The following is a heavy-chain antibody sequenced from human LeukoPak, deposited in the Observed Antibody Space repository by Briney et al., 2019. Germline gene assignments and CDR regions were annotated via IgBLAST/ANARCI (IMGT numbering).Heavy chain of an antibody. CDR3: ARDRGGATGFDY. J-gene: IGHJ4*02. Sequence: SETLSLTCGVSGYSISSGYYWGWIRQPPGKGLEYIGSMSHSGSTFYNPSLKSQITISVDTSKNQFSLKLRSVTAADTAVYYCARDRGGATGFDYWGQGTLVTVSS. CDR1: GYSISSGYY. CDR2: MSHSGST. V-gene: IGHV4-38-2*02. D-gene: IGHD1-26*01.